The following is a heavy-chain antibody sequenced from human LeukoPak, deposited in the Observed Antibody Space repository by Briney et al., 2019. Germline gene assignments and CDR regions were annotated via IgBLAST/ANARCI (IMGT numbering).Heavy chain of an antibody. CDR1: GFTFSSYA. D-gene: IGHD3-10*01. CDR2: ISYDGSNK. J-gene: IGHJ4*02. CDR3: ARASYGSASL. Sequence: GGSLRLSCAASGFTFSSYAMHWVRQAPGKGLEWVAVISYDGSNKYYADSVKGRFTISRDNSKNTLYLQMNSLRAEDTAVYYCARASYGSASLWSQGTLVTVSS. V-gene: IGHV3-30-3*01.